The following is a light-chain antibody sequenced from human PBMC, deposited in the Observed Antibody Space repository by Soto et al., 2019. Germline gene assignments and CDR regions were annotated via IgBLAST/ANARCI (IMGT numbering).Light chain of an antibody. CDR1: QSVSSK. CDR3: QQFNNWPRT. CDR2: DAS. J-gene: IGKJ1*01. Sequence: EIAMTQSPATLSVSPGERATLSCRASQSVSSKLAWYQQKPGQAPRLLIYDASTRATGIPARFSGSGSGTEFTLTISSLQSEDFAVYYCQQFNNWPRTFGQGIKVDIK. V-gene: IGKV3-15*01.